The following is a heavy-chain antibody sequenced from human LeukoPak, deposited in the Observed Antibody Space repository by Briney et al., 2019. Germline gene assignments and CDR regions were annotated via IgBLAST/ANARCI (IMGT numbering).Heavy chain of an antibody. J-gene: IGHJ2*01. CDR3: ARNKINTVTTGWYFDL. CDR1: GFTFSSYG. CDR2: VSIGGTYI. Sequence: PGGSLRLSCAASGFTFSSYGMNWVRQAPGRGLEWVSFVSIGGTYIYYADSVKGRFTISRDDAKNSLYLQMNSLTAEDTAEYYCARNKINTVTTGWYFDLWGRGTLVTVSS. V-gene: IGHV3-21*01. D-gene: IGHD4-17*01.